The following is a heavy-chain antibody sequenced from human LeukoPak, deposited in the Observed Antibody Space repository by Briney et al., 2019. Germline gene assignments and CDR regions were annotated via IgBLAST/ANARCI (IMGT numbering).Heavy chain of an antibody. Sequence: PSETLSLTCAVSGYSMNSGYDWGWIRQTPGKGLEWIGSMYHSGTTFYNPSLKSRVTISIDTSKNHLSLRLGSVTAADTAVYYCARLDNSAWDFDYWGQGTLVTVSS. CDR3: ARLDNSAWDFDY. CDR2: MYHSGTT. CDR1: GYSMNSGYD. V-gene: IGHV4-38-2*01. D-gene: IGHD6-19*01. J-gene: IGHJ4*02.